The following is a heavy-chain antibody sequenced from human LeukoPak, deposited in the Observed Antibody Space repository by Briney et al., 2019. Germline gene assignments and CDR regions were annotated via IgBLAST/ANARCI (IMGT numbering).Heavy chain of an antibody. V-gene: IGHV1-18*01. CDR1: GYTFTSYG. D-gene: IGHD2-2*01. CDR2: ISAYNGNT. J-gene: IGHJ3*02. CDR3: ARGDIVVVPAAPSFGRAFDI. Sequence: GASVKVFCKASGYTFTSYGISWVRQAPGQGLEWMGWISAYNGNTNYAQKLQGRVAMTTGTSTSTAYMELRSLRSDDTAVYYCARGDIVVVPAAPSFGRAFDIWGQGTMVTVSS.